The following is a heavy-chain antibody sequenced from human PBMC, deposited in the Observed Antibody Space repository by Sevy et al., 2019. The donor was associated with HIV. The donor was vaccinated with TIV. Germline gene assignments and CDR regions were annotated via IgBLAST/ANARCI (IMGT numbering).Heavy chain of an antibody. CDR2: ISWNSGSI. D-gene: IGHD3-22*01. J-gene: IGHJ4*02. CDR1: GFTFDDYA. CDR3: AKALDSSGYLVLDY. V-gene: IGHV3-9*01. Sequence: GGSLRLSCAASGFTFDDYAMHWVRQAPGKGLEWVSGISWNSGSIGYADSVKGRFTISRDNAKNSLYLQMNSLRADDTALYYCAKALDSSGYLVLDYWGQGTLVTVSS.